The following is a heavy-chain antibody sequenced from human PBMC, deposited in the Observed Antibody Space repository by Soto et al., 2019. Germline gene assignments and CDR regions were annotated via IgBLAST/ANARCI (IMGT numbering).Heavy chain of an antibody. CDR2: IYYSGST. Sequence: KTSETLSLTCTVSGGSISSYYWSWIRQPPGKGLEWIGYIYYSGSTNYNPSLKSRVTISVDTSKNQFSLKLSSVTAADTAVYYCARTTIFGHYYYYYGMDAWGQGATVTVSS. V-gene: IGHV4-59*01. D-gene: IGHD3-3*01. CDR1: GGSISSYY. CDR3: ARTTIFGHYYYYYGMDA. J-gene: IGHJ6*02.